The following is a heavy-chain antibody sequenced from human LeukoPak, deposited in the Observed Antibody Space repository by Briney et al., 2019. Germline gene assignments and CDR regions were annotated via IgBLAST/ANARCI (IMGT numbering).Heavy chain of an antibody. D-gene: IGHD5/OR15-5a*01. V-gene: IGHV3-20*04. Sequence: PGGSLRLSCAASGFTFDDYGMSWVRQAPGKGLEWVSGINWNGGSTGYADSVKGRFTISRDNSKNTLYLQMNSLRAEDTAVYYCAKDRRIVSTDGGFDYWGQGTLVTVSS. J-gene: IGHJ4*02. CDR2: INWNGGST. CDR1: GFTFDDYG. CDR3: AKDRRIVSTDGGFDY.